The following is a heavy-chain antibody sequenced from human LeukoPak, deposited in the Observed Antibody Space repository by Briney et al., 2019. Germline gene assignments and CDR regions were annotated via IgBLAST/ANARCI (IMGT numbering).Heavy chain of an antibody. Sequence: GGSLRLSCAASGFTVSSNYMSWVRQAPGKGLEWVSVIYSGGSTYYADSVKGRFTISRDNSKNTLYLQMNSLRAEDTAVYYCARDRFANGGWYVDYWGQGTLVTVSS. CDR1: GFTVSSNY. CDR2: IYSGGST. CDR3: ARDRFANGGWYVDY. V-gene: IGHV3-53*01. J-gene: IGHJ4*02. D-gene: IGHD6-19*01.